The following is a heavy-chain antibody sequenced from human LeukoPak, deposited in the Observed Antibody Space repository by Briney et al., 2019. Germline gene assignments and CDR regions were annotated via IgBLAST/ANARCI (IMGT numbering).Heavy chain of an antibody. Sequence: SETLSLTCTASGGFISSYYWSWIRQPPGKGLEWIGYIYYSGSTNYNPSLKSRVTISVDTSKNQFSLKLSSVTAADTAVYYCASLHGDYADYWGQGTLVTVSS. J-gene: IGHJ4*02. V-gene: IGHV4-59*08. CDR2: IYYSGST. CDR3: ASLHGDYADY. D-gene: IGHD4-17*01. CDR1: GGFISSYY.